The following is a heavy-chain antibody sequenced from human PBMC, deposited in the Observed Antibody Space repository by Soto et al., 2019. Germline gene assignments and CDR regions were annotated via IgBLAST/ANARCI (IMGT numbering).Heavy chain of an antibody. J-gene: IGHJ4*02. V-gene: IGHV3-30-3*01. CDR3: ARVRKPYDSSGYWYFDY. D-gene: IGHD3-22*01. Sequence: GGSLRLSCAASGFTFSSYAMHWVRQAPGKGLEWVAVISYDGSNKYYADSVKGRFTISRDNSKNTLYLQMNSLRAEDTAVYYCARVRKPYDSSGYWYFDYWGQGTLVTVSS. CDR2: ISYDGSNK. CDR1: GFTFSSYA.